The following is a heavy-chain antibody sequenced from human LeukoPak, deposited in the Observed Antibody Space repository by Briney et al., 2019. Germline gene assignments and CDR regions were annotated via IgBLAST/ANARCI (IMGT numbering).Heavy chain of an antibody. CDR3: TTDSAFDI. J-gene: IGHJ3*02. CDR1: GFTFSSYA. Sequence: GWSLRLSCAASGFTFSSYAMSWVRQAPGKGLEWVGRIKSKTDGGTTDYAAPVKGRFTISRDDSKNTLYLRMNSLKTEDTAVYYCTTDSAFDIWGQGTMVTVSS. CDR2: IKSKTDGGTT. V-gene: IGHV3-15*01.